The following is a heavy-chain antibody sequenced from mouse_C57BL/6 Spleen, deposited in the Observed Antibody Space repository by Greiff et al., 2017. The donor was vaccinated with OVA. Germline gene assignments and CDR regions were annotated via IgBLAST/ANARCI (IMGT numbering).Heavy chain of an antibody. Sequence: VQLKESGPELVKPGASVKISCKASGYAFSSSWMNWVKQRPGKGLEWIGRIYPGDGDTNYNGKFKGKATLTADKSSSTAYMQLSSLTSEDSAVYFCARGDYSIYWGQGTLVTVSA. CDR3: ARGDYSIY. V-gene: IGHV1-82*01. CDR2: IYPGDGDT. D-gene: IGHD2-5*01. J-gene: IGHJ3*01. CDR1: GYAFSSSW.